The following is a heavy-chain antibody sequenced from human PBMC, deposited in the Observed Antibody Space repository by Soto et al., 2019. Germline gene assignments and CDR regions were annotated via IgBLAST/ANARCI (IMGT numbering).Heavy chain of an antibody. J-gene: IGHJ6*02. CDR1: GYSFTSYW. Sequence: GESLKISCKGSGYSFTSYWISWVRQMPGKGLEWMGRIDPSDSYTNYSPSFQGHVTISADKSISTAYLQWSSLKASDTAMYYCARLKGAKRDYYYSGMDVWGQGTTVTVTS. CDR3: ARLKGAKRDYYYSGMDV. V-gene: IGHV5-10-1*01. CDR2: IDPSDSYT.